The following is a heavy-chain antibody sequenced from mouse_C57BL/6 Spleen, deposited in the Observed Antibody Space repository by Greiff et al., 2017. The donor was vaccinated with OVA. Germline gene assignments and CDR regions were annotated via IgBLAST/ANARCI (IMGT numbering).Heavy chain of an antibody. D-gene: IGHD2-12*01. J-gene: IGHJ3*01. V-gene: IGHV1-53*01. CDR1: GYTFTSYW. Sequence: VQLQQPGAELVKPGASVKLSCTASGYTFTSYWMHWVQQRPGQGLEWIGNINPSNGCTYYNETFKGKATLTVDKSSSTAYMQLSSLTSEDSAVYYCGRYDGFAYWGQGTLVTVSA. CDR2: INPSNGCT. CDR3: GRYDGFAY.